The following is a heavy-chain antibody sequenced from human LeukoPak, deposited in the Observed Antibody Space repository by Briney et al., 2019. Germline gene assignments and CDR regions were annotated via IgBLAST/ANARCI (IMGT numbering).Heavy chain of an antibody. Sequence: SETLSLTCTVSGGSISSGSFLWGWIRQPPGKGLEWIGSMYYSGNTYYNPSLKTRVTISVDTSENQFSLKLSSVTAADTAVYFCARDTGTYYYGSGTHDAFDMWGQGTLVTVSS. J-gene: IGHJ3*02. V-gene: IGHV4-39*02. CDR2: MYYSGNT. CDR3: ARDTGTYYYGSGTHDAFDM. CDR1: GGSISSGSFL. D-gene: IGHD3-10*01.